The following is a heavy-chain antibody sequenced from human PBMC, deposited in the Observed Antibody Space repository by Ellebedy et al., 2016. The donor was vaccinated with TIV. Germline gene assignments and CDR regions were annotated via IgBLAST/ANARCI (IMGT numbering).Heavy chain of an antibody. D-gene: IGHD3-22*01. V-gene: IGHV4-59*01. Sequence: SETLSLXXTVSGGSISSYYWSWIRQPPGKGLEWIGYIYYSGSTNYNPSLKSRVTISVDTSKNQFSLKLSSVTAADTAVYYCARLFHDYDSSGQGIDAFDIWGQGTMVTVSS. CDR2: IYYSGST. J-gene: IGHJ3*02. CDR3: ARLFHDYDSSGQGIDAFDI. CDR1: GGSISSYY.